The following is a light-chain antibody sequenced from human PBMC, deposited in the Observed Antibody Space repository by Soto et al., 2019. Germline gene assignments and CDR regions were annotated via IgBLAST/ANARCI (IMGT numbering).Light chain of an antibody. CDR1: QRVSGY. V-gene: IGKV3-15*01. J-gene: IGKJ5*01. CDR2: GIS. CDR3: QQYSKWPIT. Sequence: EIVLTQSPGTLSLSPGERATLSCRASQRVSGYLAWYQQHPGQPPRLLIYGISTRATGIPARFSGSGSGTEFSLTISSLQSEDFAVYYCQQYSKWPITFGQGTRLEIK.